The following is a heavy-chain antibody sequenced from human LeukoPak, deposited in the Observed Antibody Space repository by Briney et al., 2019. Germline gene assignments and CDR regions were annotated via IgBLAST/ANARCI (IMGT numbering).Heavy chain of an antibody. J-gene: IGHJ1*01. D-gene: IGHD4-17*01. CDR2: ISAYNGNT. CDR3: ARAGLTTVTTKYFQH. V-gene: IGHV1-18*01. CDR1: GYTFSSYG. Sequence: GASVKVSCKTSGYTFSSYGISWVRQAPGQGLEWMGWISAYNGNTNFAQKLQGRLTMTTDTSTSTAYMELRSLRSDDTAVYYCARAGLTTVTTKYFQHWGQGTLVTVSS.